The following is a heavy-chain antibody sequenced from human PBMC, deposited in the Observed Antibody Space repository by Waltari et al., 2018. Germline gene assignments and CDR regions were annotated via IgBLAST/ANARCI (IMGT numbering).Heavy chain of an antibody. Sequence: QVQVVQPGAEVKKPGASVKVSCKASGYTLTDHHMHWVRQAPGQGLEWMAWINPDRGGTNAAQKFQGRVTVTRDTSSSAVYMGMSRLTSDDTAVYYCAREGRGLLNDAFDIWGQGTMVTVSS. CDR1: GYTLTDHH. D-gene: IGHD1-26*01. V-gene: IGHV1-2*02. CDR3: AREGRGLLNDAFDI. CDR2: INPDRGGT. J-gene: IGHJ3*02.